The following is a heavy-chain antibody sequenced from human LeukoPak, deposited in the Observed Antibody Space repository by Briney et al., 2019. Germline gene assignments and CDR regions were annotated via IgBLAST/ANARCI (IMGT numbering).Heavy chain of an antibody. CDR2: ISGSGAGT. V-gene: IGHV3-23*01. CDR1: GVTFSSHA. D-gene: IGHD3-22*01. CDR3: AKQCGPYYDSSAYYSDS. J-gene: IGHJ4*02. Sequence: PGGSMRLSCAASGVTFSSHAMSWVRQAPGEWLEWVSTISGSGAGTYYADSVKGRFTISSDNSKNTLYLQMNRLRAEDTAIYYCAKQCGPYYDSSAYYSDSWGQGTQVTVSS.